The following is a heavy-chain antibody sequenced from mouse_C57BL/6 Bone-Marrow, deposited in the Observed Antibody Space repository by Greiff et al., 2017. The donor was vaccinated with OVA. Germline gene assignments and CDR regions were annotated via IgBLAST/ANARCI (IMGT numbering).Heavy chain of an antibody. V-gene: IGHV1-18*01. Sequence: VQLQQPGAELVKPGASVKMSCKASGYTFTSYWITWVKQSHGKSLEWIGDINPNNGGTIYNQKFKGKATLTVDKSSSTAYMELRSLTSEDTAVYYCARGVLRYKSCAYWGQGTLVTVSA. CDR1: GYTFTSYW. CDR2: INPNNGGT. J-gene: IGHJ3*01. D-gene: IGHD1-1*01. CDR3: ARGVLRYKSCAY.